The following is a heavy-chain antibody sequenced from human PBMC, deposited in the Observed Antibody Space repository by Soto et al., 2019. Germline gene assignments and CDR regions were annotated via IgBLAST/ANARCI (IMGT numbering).Heavy chain of an antibody. Sequence: GGSLRLSCAASGFTFSSYWMHWVRQAPGKGLVWVSRMNEDGGTTDYADSVKGRFTISRDNAKNTLYPQMNSLRVEDTAVYYCASDLSGRADVLGQGTTVTVSS. CDR3: ASDLSGRADV. V-gene: IGHV3-74*01. D-gene: IGHD3-10*01. CDR1: GFTFSSYW. CDR2: MNEDGGTT. J-gene: IGHJ6*02.